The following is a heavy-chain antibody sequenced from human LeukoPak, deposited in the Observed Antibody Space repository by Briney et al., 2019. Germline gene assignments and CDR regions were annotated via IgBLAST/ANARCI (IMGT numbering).Heavy chain of an antibody. CDR2: INPSGGRT. CDR3: AREDFYDSGSNDY. D-gene: IGHD3-22*01. V-gene: IGHV1-46*01. Sequence: GASVKVSCKASGYTFTSYYIHWVRQAPGQGLEWMGIINPSGGRTSYAQKFQGRVTITRNTSISTAYMELSSLRSEDTAVYYCAREDFYDSGSNDYWGQGTLVTVSS. J-gene: IGHJ4*02. CDR1: GYTFTSYY.